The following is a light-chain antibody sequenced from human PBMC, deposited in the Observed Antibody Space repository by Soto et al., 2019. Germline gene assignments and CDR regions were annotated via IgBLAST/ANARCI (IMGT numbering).Light chain of an antibody. J-gene: IGKJ4*01. CDR3: QQRSNWRWLT. V-gene: IGKV3-15*01. CDR2: GAS. CDR1: QSVSSN. Sequence: EIVMTQSPATLSVSPGERATLSCRASQSVSSNLAWYQQKPGQAPRLLIYGASTRSTGIPARFSGSGSGTEFTLTISSLQSEDFAVYYCQQRSNWRWLTFGGGTKVDIK.